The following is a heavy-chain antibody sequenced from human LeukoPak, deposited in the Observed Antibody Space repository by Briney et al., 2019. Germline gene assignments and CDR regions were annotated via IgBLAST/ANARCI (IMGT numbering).Heavy chain of an antibody. Sequence: PSETLSLTCTVSGGSIGSSSYYWGWIRQPPGKGLEWIGSIYYSGSTYYNPSLKSRVTISVDTSKNQFSLKLSSVTAADTAVYYCARGGLGYCGGGNCYQGIFDIWGQGTMVTVSS. CDR2: IYYSGST. CDR3: ARGGLGYCGGGNCYQGIFDI. J-gene: IGHJ3*02. CDR1: GGSIGSSSYY. V-gene: IGHV4-39*07. D-gene: IGHD2-15*01.